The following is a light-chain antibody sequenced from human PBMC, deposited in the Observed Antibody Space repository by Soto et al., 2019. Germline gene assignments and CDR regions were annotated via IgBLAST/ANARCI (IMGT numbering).Light chain of an antibody. V-gene: IGLV1-44*01. CDR3: AAWDDSLNGHVV. J-gene: IGLJ2*01. Sequence: QSLLTQPPSASGTPGQRVTISCSGSSSNIGSNTVNWYQQLPGTAPKLLIYSNNQRPSGVPDRFSGSKSGTSASLAISGLQSEDDADYYCAAWDDSLNGHVVFGGGTKVTVL. CDR1: SSNIGSNT. CDR2: SNN.